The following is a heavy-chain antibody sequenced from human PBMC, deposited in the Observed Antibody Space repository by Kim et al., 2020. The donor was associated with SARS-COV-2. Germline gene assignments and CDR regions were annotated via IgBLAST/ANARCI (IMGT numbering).Heavy chain of an antibody. Sequence: ESVKGRFPISRDNAKNSLYLQMNSLRDEDTAVYYCARDRGGRIPPNWFDPWGQGTLVTVSS. D-gene: IGHD2-15*01. CDR3: ARDRGGRIPPNWFDP. J-gene: IGHJ5*02. V-gene: IGHV3-48*02.